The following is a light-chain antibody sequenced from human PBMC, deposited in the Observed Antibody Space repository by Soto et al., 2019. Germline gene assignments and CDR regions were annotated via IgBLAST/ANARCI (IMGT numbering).Light chain of an antibody. V-gene: IGKV1-5*01. Sequence: IHMTLSASTLSASVGYSVTITCRASQNIRNWLAWYQQKPGKAPNPLIYDASSLKSGVPARFSGSGSGTEFTLTISSLKPDEFATDYCQQYNTYSTFGQGTKVDIK. CDR3: QQYNTYST. CDR2: DAS. CDR1: QNIRNW. J-gene: IGKJ1*01.